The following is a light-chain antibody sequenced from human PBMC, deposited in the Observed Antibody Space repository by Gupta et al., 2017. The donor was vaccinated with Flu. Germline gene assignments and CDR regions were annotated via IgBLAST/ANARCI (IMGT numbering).Light chain of an antibody. CDR1: SGHSRDA. CDR2: LNSDGSH. J-gene: IGLJ3*02. Sequence: QLLLPPSPSASAALRASVKLTCTLSSGHSRDANAWHQQPPEKGPRYLMKLNSDGSHSKGDGIPVLFSGSSPGAERYLTIASLQSEDEDDYYCQTWGTGIWVFGGGTKLTVL. V-gene: IGLV4-69*01. CDR3: QTWGTGIWV.